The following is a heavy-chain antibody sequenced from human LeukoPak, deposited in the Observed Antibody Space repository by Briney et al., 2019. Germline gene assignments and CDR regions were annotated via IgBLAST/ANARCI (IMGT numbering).Heavy chain of an antibody. CDR3: ARGGRTYYDFWSGYSHYFDY. Sequence: SETLSLTCAVYGGSFSGYYWSWVRQYPGRWLEWIGAINLSGGTKYNPSLKSRVTISIDTSKNYFSLKLTSVTAADTAVYYCARGGRTYYDFWSGYSHYFDYWGQGTLVTVSS. J-gene: IGHJ4*02. CDR1: GGSFSGYY. V-gene: IGHV4-34*01. CDR2: INLSGGT. D-gene: IGHD3-3*01.